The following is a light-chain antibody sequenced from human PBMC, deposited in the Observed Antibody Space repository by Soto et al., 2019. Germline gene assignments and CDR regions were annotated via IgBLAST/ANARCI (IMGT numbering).Light chain of an antibody. CDR3: CSYAGSYTHVV. J-gene: IGLJ2*01. CDR1: SSDVGAYNC. CDR2: DVS. V-gene: IGLV2-11*01. Sequence: QSALTQPRSVSGSPGQSVTISCTGTSSDVGAYNCVSWYQQHPGKAPKLIIYDVSKRPSGVPDRFSGSKSGNTASLTISGLQAEDEADYYCCSYAGSYTHVVFGGGTKLTVL.